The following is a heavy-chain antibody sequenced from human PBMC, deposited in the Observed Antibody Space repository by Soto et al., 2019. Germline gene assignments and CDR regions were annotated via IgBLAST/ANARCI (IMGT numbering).Heavy chain of an antibody. CDR1: GYTFTSYA. V-gene: IGHV1-3*01. CDR3: ARDLDDSSGWYQGYYFDY. J-gene: IGHJ4*02. Sequence: GASVKVSCKASGYTFTSYAMHWVRQAPGQRLEWMGWINAGNGNTKYSQKFQGRVTITRDTSASTAYMELSSLRSEDTAVYYCARDLDDSSGWYQGYYFDYWGQATLVTASS. D-gene: IGHD6-19*01. CDR2: INAGNGNT.